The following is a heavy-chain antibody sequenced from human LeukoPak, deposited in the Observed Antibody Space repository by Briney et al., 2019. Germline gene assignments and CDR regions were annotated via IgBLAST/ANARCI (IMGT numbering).Heavy chain of an antibody. D-gene: IGHD3-9*01. V-gene: IGHV1-2*02. Sequence: AASVKVSCKASGYTFTAYYMHWVRQAPGQGLEWMGWINPNSGGTIYAQKFQGRVTMTRDTSISTAYMELSRLRSDDTAVYYCARDQDYDILTGYLGYWGQGTLVTVSS. J-gene: IGHJ4*02. CDR3: ARDQDYDILTGYLGY. CDR1: GYTFTAYY. CDR2: INPNSGGT.